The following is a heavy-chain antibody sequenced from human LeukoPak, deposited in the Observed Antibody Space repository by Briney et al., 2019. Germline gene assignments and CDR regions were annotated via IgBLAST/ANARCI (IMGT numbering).Heavy chain of an antibody. CDR1: GFTFSSYW. CDR2: INGDGRNI. J-gene: IGHJ3*02. V-gene: IGHV3-74*01. CDR3: ARDRTSMVTIDAFDI. Sequence: GGSLRLSCVASGFTFSSYWTHWVRQDPRKGLVWVSRINGDGRNINYADSVRGRFTISRDNAKNTLYLQMNTLRVEDTAVYYCARDRTSMVTIDAFDIWGQGTMVTVSS. D-gene: IGHD4-17*01.